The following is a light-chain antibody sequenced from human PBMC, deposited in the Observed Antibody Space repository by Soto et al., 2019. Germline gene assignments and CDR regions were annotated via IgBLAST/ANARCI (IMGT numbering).Light chain of an antibody. CDR3: QQRSNWPPWT. J-gene: IGKJ1*01. CDR2: DAS. Sequence: EIVLTQSPATLSLSPGEKATLSCRASQSVSSYLAWYQQKPSQAPRLLISDASNRATGIPARLRGSGYGTDFTPIIGSLAPEDFAVYYCQQRSNWPPWTFGQGTKVQIK. V-gene: IGKV3-11*01. CDR1: QSVSSY.